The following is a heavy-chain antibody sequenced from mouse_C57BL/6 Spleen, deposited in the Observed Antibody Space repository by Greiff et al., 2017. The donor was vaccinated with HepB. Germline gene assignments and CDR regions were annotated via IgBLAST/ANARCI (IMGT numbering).Heavy chain of an antibody. CDR2: IDPEDGET. V-gene: IGHV14-2*01. CDR3: AYRQLRLDYAMDY. J-gene: IGHJ4*01. CDR1: GFNIKDYY. D-gene: IGHD3-2*02. Sequence: EVQLQQSGAELVKPGASVKLSCTASGFNIKDYYMHWVKQRTEQGLEWIGRIDPEDGETKYAPKFQGKATITADTSSNTAYLQLSSLTSADNAVYYCAYRQLRLDYAMDYWGQGTSVTVSS.